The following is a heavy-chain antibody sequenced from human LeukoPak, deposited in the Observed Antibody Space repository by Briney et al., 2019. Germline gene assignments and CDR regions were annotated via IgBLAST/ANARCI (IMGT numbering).Heavy chain of an antibody. CDR1: GGSFSGYY. Sequence: PSETLSLTCAVYGGSFSGYYWSWIRQPPGKGLEWIGEINHSGSTNYNPSLKSRVTISVDTSKNQFSLKLSSVTAADTAVYYCAILNRDTAMAYSDYWGQGTLVTVSS. CDR2: INHSGST. CDR3: AILNRDTAMAYSDY. J-gene: IGHJ4*02. V-gene: IGHV4-34*01. D-gene: IGHD5-18*01.